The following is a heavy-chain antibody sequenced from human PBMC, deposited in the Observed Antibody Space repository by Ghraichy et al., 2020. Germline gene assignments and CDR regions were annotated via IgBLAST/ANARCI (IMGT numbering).Heavy chain of an antibody. V-gene: IGHV4-39*01. CDR3: ARQSIVVVTATDFGYCYLDL. J-gene: IGHJ2*01. CDR1: GGSIGSYNYY. D-gene: IGHD2-21*02. Sequence: SETLSLTCTVSGGSIGSYNYYWGWVRQPPGKGLEWIGTVHYRGSTYDDPSLRSRVTISIDTPNNQFSLKLRSVTAADTAVYYCARQSIVVVTATDFGYCYLDLWGRGTLVTVSS. CDR2: VHYRGST.